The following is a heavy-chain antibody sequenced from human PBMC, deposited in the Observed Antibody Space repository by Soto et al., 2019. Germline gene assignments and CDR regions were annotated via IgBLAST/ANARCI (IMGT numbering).Heavy chain of an antibody. J-gene: IGHJ3*02. CDR2: IYFRGNT. V-gene: IGHV4-31*03. CDR1: GDSISRIDYY. Sequence: QVQLQESGPGLVKPSQTLSLTCSVSGDSISRIDYYWTWIRQHPEKGLEWIGNIYFRGNTYYSPSLESRFTISVDTSKNQFSLKLTSVTAADTAVYYCAREGGSYDSGGYLIRGAFDIWGKWTMVTVSS. D-gene: IGHD3-22*01. CDR3: AREGGSYDSGGYLIRGAFDI.